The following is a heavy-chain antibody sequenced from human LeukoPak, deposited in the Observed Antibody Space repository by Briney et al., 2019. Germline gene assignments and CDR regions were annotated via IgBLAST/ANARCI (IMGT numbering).Heavy chain of an antibody. V-gene: IGHV4-39*01. Sequence: SETLSLTCTVSGGSISSSSYYWGWIRQPPGKGLEWIGSIYYSGSTYYNPSLKSRVTISVDTSKNQFSLRLSSVTAADTAVYYCARLSSVEGMFDYWGQGTQVTVSS. D-gene: IGHD2-15*01. J-gene: IGHJ4*02. CDR3: ARLSSVEGMFDY. CDR1: GGSISSSSYY. CDR2: IYYSGST.